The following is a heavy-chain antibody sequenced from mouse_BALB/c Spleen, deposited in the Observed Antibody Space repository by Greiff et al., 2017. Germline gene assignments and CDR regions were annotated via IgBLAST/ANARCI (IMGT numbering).Heavy chain of an antibody. CDR3: AREGVYYDYDHYAMDY. CDR1: GFTFSSYA. D-gene: IGHD2-4*01. V-gene: IGHV5-6-5*01. CDR2: ISSGGST. J-gene: IGHJ4*01. Sequence: EVMLVESGGGLVKPGGSLKLSCAASGFTFSSYAMSWVRQTPEKRLEWVASISSGGSTYYPDSVKGRFTISRDNARNILYLQMSSLRSEDTAMYYCAREGVYYDYDHYAMDYWGQGTSVTVSS.